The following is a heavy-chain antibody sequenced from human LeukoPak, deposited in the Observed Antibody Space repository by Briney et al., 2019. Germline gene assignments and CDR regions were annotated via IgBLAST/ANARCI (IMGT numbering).Heavy chain of an antibody. CDR1: GFTFSSYA. CDR3: AKCSASYYNDAFDI. Sequence: PGGSLRLSCAASGFTFSSYAMSWVRQAPGKGLEWVLAISGSGGSTYYADSVKGRFTISRDNSKNTLYLQMNHLRAEDTAIYYCAKCSASYYNDAFDIWGRGTMVTVSS. D-gene: IGHD3-10*02. J-gene: IGHJ3*02. CDR2: ISGSGGST. V-gene: IGHV3-23*01.